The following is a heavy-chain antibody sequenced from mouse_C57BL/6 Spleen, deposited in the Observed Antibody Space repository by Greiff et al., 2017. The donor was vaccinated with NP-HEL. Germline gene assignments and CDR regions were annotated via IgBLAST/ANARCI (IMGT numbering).Heavy chain of an antibody. CDR3: ASQYYGSLDY. D-gene: IGHD1-1*01. V-gene: IGHV1-72*01. Sequence: VKLQQPGAELVKPGASVKLSCKASGYTFTSYWMHWVKQRPGRGLERIGRIDPNSGGTKYNEKFKSKATLTVDKPSSTAYMQLSSLTSEDSAVYYCASQYYGSLDYWGQGTTLTVSS. CDR1: GYTFTSYW. J-gene: IGHJ2*01. CDR2: IDPNSGGT.